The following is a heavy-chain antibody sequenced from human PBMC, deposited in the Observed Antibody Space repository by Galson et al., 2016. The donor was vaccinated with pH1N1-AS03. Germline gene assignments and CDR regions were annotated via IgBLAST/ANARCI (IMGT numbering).Heavy chain of an antibody. CDR1: GDSFTGYW. Sequence: QSGAEVKKPGESLRISCKASGDSFTGYWINWVRQMPGKGLEWMGRIDLSDSYTNYSPSLRGHVTISADKSIATAYLQWNSLKASDTAVYYCASYGSGSSPFDYWGQGTLVTVSS. V-gene: IGHV5-10-1*01. CDR3: ASYGSGSSPFDY. CDR2: IDLSDSYT. J-gene: IGHJ4*02. D-gene: IGHD3-10*01.